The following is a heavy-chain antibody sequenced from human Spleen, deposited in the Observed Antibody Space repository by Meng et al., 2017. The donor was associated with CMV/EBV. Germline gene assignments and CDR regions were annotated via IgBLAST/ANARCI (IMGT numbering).Heavy chain of an antibody. Sequence: SISSGDCYCSWIRQPPGKGLELIGYIYYSGNTYYNPSLQSRVTISVDTSKNQFSLKLNSVTAADTAVYYCARDGSQDGFRTVGFDYWGQGTLVTVSS. J-gene: IGHJ4*02. CDR3: ARDGSQDGFRTVGFDY. V-gene: IGHV4-30-4*08. CDR2: IYYSGNT. CDR1: SISSGDCY. D-gene: IGHD5-24*01.